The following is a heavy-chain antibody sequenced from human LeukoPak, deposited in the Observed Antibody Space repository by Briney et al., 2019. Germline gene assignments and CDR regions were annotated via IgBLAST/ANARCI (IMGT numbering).Heavy chain of an antibody. CDR3: ARVDGGNTFYFDY. CDR1: GGSISSYY. D-gene: IGHD4-23*01. Sequence: SETLSLTCTVSGGSISSYYWSWIRQPPGKGLEWIGYIYYSGSTSYNPSLKSRVTISVDTSKNQFSLKLSSVTAADTAVDYCARVDGGNTFYFDYWGQGTLVTVSS. V-gene: IGHV4-59*01. CDR2: IYYSGST. J-gene: IGHJ4*02.